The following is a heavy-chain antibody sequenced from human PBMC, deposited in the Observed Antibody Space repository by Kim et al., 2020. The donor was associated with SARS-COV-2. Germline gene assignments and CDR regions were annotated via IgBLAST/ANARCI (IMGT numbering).Heavy chain of an antibody. CDR3: ARHFEITMIVVVIIPAGFDP. J-gene: IGHJ5*02. V-gene: IGHV4-39*01. CDR1: GGSISSSSYY. CDR2: IYYSGST. Sequence: SETLSLTCTVSGGSISSSSYYWGWIRQPPGKGLEWIGSIYYSGSTYYNPSLKSRVTISVDTSKNQFSLKLSSVTAADTAVYYCARHFEITMIVVVIIPAGFDPWGQGTLVTVSS. D-gene: IGHD3-22*01.